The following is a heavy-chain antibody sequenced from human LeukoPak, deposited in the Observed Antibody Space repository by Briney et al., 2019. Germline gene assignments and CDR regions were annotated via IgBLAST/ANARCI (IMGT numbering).Heavy chain of an antibody. CDR2: ISSSSSTT. D-gene: IGHD5-12*01. CDR1: GFTFSTYH. Sequence: GGSLRLSCAASGFTFSTYHLNWVRQAPGKGLEWISFISSSSSTTYYTDSVKGRFTISRDNSKNTLYLQMNSLRAEDTAVYYCARGPSGYHNTGGQGTLVTVSS. J-gene: IGHJ4*02. CDR3: ARGPSGYHNT. V-gene: IGHV3-48*01.